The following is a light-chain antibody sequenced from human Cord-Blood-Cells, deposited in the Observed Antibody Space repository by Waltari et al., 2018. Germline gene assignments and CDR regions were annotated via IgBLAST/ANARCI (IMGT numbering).Light chain of an antibody. CDR3: SSYTSSSTWV. V-gene: IGLV2-14*01. CDR2: DVS. CDR1: SRAPGGLNY. Sequence: QSALTQPATVAGSPGQSITTPCTGTSRAPGGLNYCLWYQQHPGKAPKLMIYDVSNRPSGVSNRFSGSKSGNTASLTISGLQAEDEADYYCSSYTSSSTWVFGGGTKLTVL. J-gene: IGLJ3*02.